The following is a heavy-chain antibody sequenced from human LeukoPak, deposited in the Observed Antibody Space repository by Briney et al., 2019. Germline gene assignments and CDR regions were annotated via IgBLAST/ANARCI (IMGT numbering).Heavy chain of an antibody. CDR1: AFSFSSNY. Sequence: GGSLRLSCAASAFSFSSNYMTWVRQAPGKGLEWVSLIYSGGSTYYSDSVKGRFTISRDNSKNTLYLQMNSLRAEDTAVYYCATGRDYYDIDYWGQGTLVTVSS. CDR3: ATGRDYYDIDY. CDR2: IYSGGST. V-gene: IGHV3-66*01. D-gene: IGHD3-22*01. J-gene: IGHJ4*02.